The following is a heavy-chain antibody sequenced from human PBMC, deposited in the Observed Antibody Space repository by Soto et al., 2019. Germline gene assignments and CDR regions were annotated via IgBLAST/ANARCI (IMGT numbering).Heavy chain of an antibody. J-gene: IGHJ5*02. V-gene: IGHV1-3*01. CDR3: ATGPQRNWLDP. CDR1: RYTLTSYA. CDR2: INARNGNT. Sequence: GASVKASCRASRYTLTSYAMHWVRQSPGQRLEWMGWINARNGNTKYSQKFQGRVTITKNTAARTAYMELNSLRSEDTAVHYCATGPQRNWLDPWRQGILDTV.